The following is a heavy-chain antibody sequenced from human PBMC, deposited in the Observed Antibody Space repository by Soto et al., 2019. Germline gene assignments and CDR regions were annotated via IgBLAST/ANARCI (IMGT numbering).Heavy chain of an antibody. J-gene: IGHJ6*02. CDR3: VKPPVIASSYYYYDMEV. CDR2: ISGSGIST. CDR1: GFTFRTYA. V-gene: IGHV3-23*01. D-gene: IGHD4-4*01. Sequence: PGGSLRLSCSASGFTFRTYAMSWVRQAPGKGLEWVSGISGSGISTYYTDSVKGRFTISRDNSKNTVFLQMNSLRDEDTAVYYCVKPPVIASSYYYYDMEVWGQGTTVTVSS.